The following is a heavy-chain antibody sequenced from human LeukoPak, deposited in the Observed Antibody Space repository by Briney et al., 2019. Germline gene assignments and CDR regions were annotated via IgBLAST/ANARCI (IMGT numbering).Heavy chain of an antibody. V-gene: IGHV4-59*01. Sequence: SETLSLTCTVSGRSISSYYWSWIRQPPGKGLEWIGDIYYSGSTNYNPSLRSRVTISVDTSKNQFSLKLSSVTAADTAVYYCASYSYYYDSSGYFDYWGQGTLVTVSS. CDR2: IYYSGST. CDR1: GRSISSYY. D-gene: IGHD3-22*01. J-gene: IGHJ4*02. CDR3: ASYSYYYDSSGYFDY.